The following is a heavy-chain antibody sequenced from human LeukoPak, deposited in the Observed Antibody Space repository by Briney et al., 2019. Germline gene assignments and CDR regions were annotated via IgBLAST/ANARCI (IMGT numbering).Heavy chain of an antibody. D-gene: IGHD3-22*01. CDR1: GFTFSSYS. Sequence: PGRSLRLSCAASGFTFSSYSMNWVRQAPGKGLEWVSYISSSSTIYYADSVKGRFTISRDNAKNSLYLQMNSLRAEDTAVYYCARYLWDYYDSSGYPLGYWGQGTLVTVSS. V-gene: IGHV3-48*04. CDR2: ISSSSTI. J-gene: IGHJ4*02. CDR3: ARYLWDYYDSSGYPLGY.